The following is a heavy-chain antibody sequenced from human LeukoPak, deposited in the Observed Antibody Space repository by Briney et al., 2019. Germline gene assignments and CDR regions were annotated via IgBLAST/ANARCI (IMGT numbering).Heavy chain of an antibody. D-gene: IGHD3-22*01. CDR2: ISGSGGST. CDR1: GFTFSSYA. CDR3: ARGRQTYYYDSSGPEYYFDY. V-gene: IGHV3-23*01. Sequence: PGGSLRLSCAASGFTFSSYAMSWVRQAPGKGLEWVSAISGSGGSTYYADSVKGRFTISRDNSKNTLYLQMNSLRAEDTAVYYCARGRQTYYYDSSGPEYYFDYWGQGTLVTVSS. J-gene: IGHJ4*02.